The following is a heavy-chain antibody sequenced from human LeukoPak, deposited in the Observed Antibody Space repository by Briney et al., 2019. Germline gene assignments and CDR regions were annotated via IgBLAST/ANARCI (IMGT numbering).Heavy chain of an antibody. CDR3: ARGLAAGGRKNTGAYYFDY. V-gene: IGHV1-8*01. J-gene: IGHJ4*02. Sequence: ASVKVSCKASGYTFTSYDINWVRQATGQGLEWMGWMNPNSGNTGYAQKFQGRVTMTRNTSISTAYMELSSLRSEDTAVYYCARGLAAGGRKNTGAYYFDYWGQGTLVTVSS. CDR1: GYTFTSYD. CDR2: MNPNSGNT. D-gene: IGHD6-13*01.